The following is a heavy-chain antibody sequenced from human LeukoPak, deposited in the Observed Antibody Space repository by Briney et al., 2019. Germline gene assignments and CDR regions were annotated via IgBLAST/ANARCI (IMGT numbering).Heavy chain of an antibody. V-gene: IGHV3-23*01. CDR2: LSGSGGST. CDR3: AKGRGYCSSTTCYFPFDY. D-gene: IGHD2-2*01. CDR1: GFTFSSYA. Sequence: GGSLRLSCAASGFTFSSYAMSWVRQAPGKGLEWASGLSGSGGSTYYTDSVQGRFTISRDNSKNTLYLQMNSLRAEDTAVYYCAKGRGYCSSTTCYFPFDYWGQGTLVTVSS. J-gene: IGHJ4*02.